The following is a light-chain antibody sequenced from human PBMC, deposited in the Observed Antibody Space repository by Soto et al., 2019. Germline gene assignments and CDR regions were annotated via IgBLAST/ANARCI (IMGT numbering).Light chain of an antibody. CDR3: AAWDDSLNGPYV. CDR2: SNN. V-gene: IGLV1-44*01. Sequence: QSVLTQPPSASGSPGQRGTISCSGSSSNIGSNTVNWYQQLPGTAPKLLIYSNNQWPSGVPDRFSGSKSGASASLAISGLQSEDEADYYCAAWDDSLNGPYVFGTGTKVTVL. J-gene: IGLJ1*01. CDR1: SSNIGSNT.